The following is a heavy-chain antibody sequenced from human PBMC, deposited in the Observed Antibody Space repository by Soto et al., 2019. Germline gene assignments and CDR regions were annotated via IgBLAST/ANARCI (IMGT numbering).Heavy chain of an antibody. CDR3: ARQGMDTGYSVGFDY. CDR2: ISGSGGDT. D-gene: IGHD5-18*01. Sequence: PGGSLRLSCAASGFTFSTYAMSWVRQAPGKGLEWVSVISGSGGDTYYADSVKGRFTIARDNSKNQFSLKLSSVTAADTAVYYCARQGMDTGYSVGFDYWGQGTLVTVSS. V-gene: IGHV3-23*01. J-gene: IGHJ4*02. CDR1: GFTFSTYA.